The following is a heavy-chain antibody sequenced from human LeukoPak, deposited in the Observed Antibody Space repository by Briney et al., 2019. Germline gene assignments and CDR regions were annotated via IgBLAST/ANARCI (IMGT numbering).Heavy chain of an antibody. CDR3: ARHGSAFVDTAMVFAFDI. J-gene: IGHJ3*02. V-gene: IGHV5-51*01. D-gene: IGHD5-18*01. Sequence: GESLKISCKGSGYSFTSYWIGWVRQMPGKGLEWMGIIYSGDSDTRYSPSFQGQVTISADKSISTAYPQWSSLKASDTAMYYCARHGSAFVDTAMVFAFDIWGQGTMVTVSS. CDR1: GYSFTSYW. CDR2: IYSGDSDT.